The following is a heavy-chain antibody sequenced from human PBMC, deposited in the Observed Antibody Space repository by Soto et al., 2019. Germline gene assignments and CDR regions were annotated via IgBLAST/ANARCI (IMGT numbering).Heavy chain of an antibody. J-gene: IGHJ4*02. CDR3: ARAVLPATAPFDY. CDR2: IYYSGST. CDR1: GVSNSNHD. V-gene: IGHV4-59*11. D-gene: IGHD2-2*01. Sequence: ASETLPLTCIVSGVSNSNHDGIWLRQPPGKGLEWIGYIYYSGSTNYNPSLQSLVTISVDTSKNQFSLKLSSVTAADTAVYYCARAVLPATAPFDYWGQGTLVTVSS.